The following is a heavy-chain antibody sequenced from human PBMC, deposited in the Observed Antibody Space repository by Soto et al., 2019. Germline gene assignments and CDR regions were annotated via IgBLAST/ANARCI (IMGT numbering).Heavy chain of an antibody. D-gene: IGHD4-17*01. CDR3: ARDDDYDDNGLDS. V-gene: IGHV3-33*01. CDR2: IVREGSEK. Sequence: QVQLVESGGGVVQPGRSLRLSCAASGYAFSSHGMHWVRQAPGKGLEWVAVIVREGSEKHYADSVKGRFTISRDNSKNTLYLEMNSLRAEDTAVYYCARDDDYDDNGLDSWGQGTLVTVSS. J-gene: IGHJ5*01. CDR1: GYAFSSHG.